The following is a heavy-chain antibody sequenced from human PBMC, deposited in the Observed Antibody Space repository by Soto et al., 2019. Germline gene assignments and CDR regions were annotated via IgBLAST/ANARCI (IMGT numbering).Heavy chain of an antibody. Sequence: ASVKVSCKASGYTFTSYAMHWVRQAPGQRLEWMGRINAINGNAKYAQKFQGRVTITADKSTSTAYMELSSLRSEDTAVYYCARGTQQWLVRDAFDIWGQGTMVTVSS. J-gene: IGHJ3*02. CDR1: GYTFTSYA. D-gene: IGHD6-19*01. V-gene: IGHV1-3*01. CDR3: ARGTQQWLVRDAFDI. CDR2: INAINGNA.